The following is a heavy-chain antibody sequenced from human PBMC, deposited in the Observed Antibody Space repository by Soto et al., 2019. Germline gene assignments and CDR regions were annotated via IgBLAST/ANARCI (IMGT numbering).Heavy chain of an antibody. CDR2: INPSGGST. CDR1: GYTFTSYY. D-gene: IGHD3-10*01. V-gene: IGHV1-46*03. CDR3: ARESITMVREEPYYYSGMDV. J-gene: IGHJ6*02. Sequence: ASVKVSCKASGYTFTSYYMHWVRQAPGQGLEWMGIINPSGGSTSYAQKFQGRVTMTRDTSTSTVYMELSSLRSEDTAVYYCARESITMVREEPYYYSGMDVWGQGTTVTVS.